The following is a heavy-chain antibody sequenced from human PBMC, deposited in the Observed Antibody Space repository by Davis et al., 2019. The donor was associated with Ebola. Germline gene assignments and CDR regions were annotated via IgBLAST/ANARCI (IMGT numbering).Heavy chain of an antibody. CDR1: GYTFTSYG. V-gene: IGHV1-18*04. D-gene: IGHD3-22*01. CDR3: ARVLSSSGSDY. Sequence: AASVKVSCKASGYTFTSYGITWVRQAPGQGLEWMGWINPHNGNTNYAQNVQGRVTMTTDTSTSTAYMEVGILRSDDTAVYYCARVLSSSGSDYWGQGTLVTVSS. J-gene: IGHJ4*02. CDR2: INPHNGNT.